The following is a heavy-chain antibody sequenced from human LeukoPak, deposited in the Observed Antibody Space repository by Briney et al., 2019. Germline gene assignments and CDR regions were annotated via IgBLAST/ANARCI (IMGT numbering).Heavy chain of an antibody. J-gene: IGHJ3*02. CDR3: ARDQAFDSRPWVGAFDI. Sequence: PGGSLRLSCAASGFPSRSHSMNWVRQAPGQGLEWVSFISSSSSFIDYADSVKGRFNISRDNANKIVYLQMNSLRPEDTAVYYCARDQAFDSRPWVGAFDIWGHGTLVTVSS. V-gene: IGHV3-21*04. D-gene: IGHD3-22*01. CDR2: ISSSSSFI. CDR1: GFPSRSHS.